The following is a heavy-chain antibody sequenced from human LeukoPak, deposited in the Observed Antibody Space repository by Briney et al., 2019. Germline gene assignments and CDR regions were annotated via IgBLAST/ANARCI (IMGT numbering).Heavy chain of an antibody. CDR1: GFTFSSYS. CDR3: AKDSYYDYVWGSYRYTNQFDY. J-gene: IGHJ4*02. Sequence: GGSLRLSCAASGFTFSSYSMNWVRQAPGKGLEWVSYISSSGSTIYYADSVKGRFTISRDNAKNSLYLQMNSLRAEDTAVYYCAKDSYYDYVWGSYRYTNQFDYWAREPWSPSPQ. CDR2: ISSSGSTI. V-gene: IGHV3-48*04. D-gene: IGHD3-16*02.